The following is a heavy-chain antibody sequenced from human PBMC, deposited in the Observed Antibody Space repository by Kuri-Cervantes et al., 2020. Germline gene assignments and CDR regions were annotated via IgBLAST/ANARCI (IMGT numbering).Heavy chain of an antibody. V-gene: IGHV3-30*18. CDR2: ISYDGSNK. Sequence: GESLKISCAASGFTFSSYGMHWVRQAPGKGLEWVAVISYDGSNKYYADSVKGRFTISRDNSKNTLYLQMNSLRAEDTAVYYSAKDQGDISFDYWGQGTLVTVSS. D-gene: IGHD3-10*01. J-gene: IGHJ4*02. CDR3: AKDQGDISFDY. CDR1: GFTFSSYG.